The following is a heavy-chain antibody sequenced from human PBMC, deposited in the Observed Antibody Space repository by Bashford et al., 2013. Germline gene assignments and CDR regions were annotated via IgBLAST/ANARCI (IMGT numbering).Heavy chain of an antibody. Sequence: SETLSLTCTVSDGSITSSGYYWSWIRQHPGKGLEWIGYIYYSGSTYYNPSLKSRVTISVDTSKNQFSLKLSSVTAADTAVYYCARGGIDSSGYFISRENYWYFDLWGRGTLVTVSS. CDR2: IYYSGST. CDR3: ARGGIDSSGYFISRENYWYFDL. V-gene: IGHV4-31*03. J-gene: IGHJ2*01. CDR1: DGSITSSGYY. D-gene: IGHD3-22*01.